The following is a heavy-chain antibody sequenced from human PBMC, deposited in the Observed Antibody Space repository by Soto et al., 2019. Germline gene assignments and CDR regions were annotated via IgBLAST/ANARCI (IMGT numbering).Heavy chain of an antibody. D-gene: IGHD3-3*01. CDR1: GGTFSSYA. CDR2: IIPIFGTA. V-gene: IGHV1-69*01. CDR3: ATTITIFGVVPLGYYYGMDV. J-gene: IGHJ6*02. Sequence: QVQLVQSGAEVKKPGSSVKVSCKASGGTFSSYAISWVRQAPGQGLEWMGGIIPIFGTANYAQKFQGRVTITADESTSTAYMELSRLRSEDTAVYYCATTITIFGVVPLGYYYGMDVWGQGTTVTVSS.